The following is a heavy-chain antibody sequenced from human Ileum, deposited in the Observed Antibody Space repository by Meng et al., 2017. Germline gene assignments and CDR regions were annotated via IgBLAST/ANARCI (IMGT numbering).Heavy chain of an antibody. Sequence: SETLSLTCTVSRGSISGYYWSWIRQTPEKGLEWLGYVFFSGSTFYNPSLRSRLSLSLDTSKSLLSLSLASLTAADTAVCYCARHEFSSKVYFDYWGQGILVTVSS. D-gene: IGHD6-6*01. J-gene: IGHJ4*02. CDR2: VFFSGST. CDR3: ARHEFSSKVYFDY. V-gene: IGHV4-59*01. CDR1: RGSISGYY.